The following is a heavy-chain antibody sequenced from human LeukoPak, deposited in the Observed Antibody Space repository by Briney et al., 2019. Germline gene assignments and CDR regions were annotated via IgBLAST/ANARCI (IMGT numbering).Heavy chain of an antibody. CDR1: GGSISSSSYY. CDR2: IYYSGST. J-gene: IGHJ4*02. Sequence: SETLSLTCTVSGGSISSSSYYWGWIRQPPGKGLEWIGSIYYSGSTYYNPSLKSRVTISVDTSKNQFSLKLSSVTAADTAVYYCARDGGSSHESGLDYWGQGTLVTVSS. V-gene: IGHV4-39*02. CDR3: ARDGGSSHESGLDY. D-gene: IGHD6-13*01.